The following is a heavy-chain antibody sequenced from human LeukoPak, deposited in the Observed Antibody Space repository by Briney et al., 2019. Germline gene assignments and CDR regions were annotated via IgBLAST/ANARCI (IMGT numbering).Heavy chain of an antibody. V-gene: IGHV4-38-2*02. CDR1: GYSISSGYY. CDR3: ARRPYYYDSSGYRDY. Sequence: SETLSLTCTVSGYSISSGYYWGWIRQPPGKGLEWIGSIYHSGSTYYNPSLKSRVTISVDTSKNQFSLKLSFVTAADTAVYYCARRPYYYDSSGYRDYWGQGTLVTVSS. CDR2: IYHSGST. J-gene: IGHJ4*02. D-gene: IGHD3-22*01.